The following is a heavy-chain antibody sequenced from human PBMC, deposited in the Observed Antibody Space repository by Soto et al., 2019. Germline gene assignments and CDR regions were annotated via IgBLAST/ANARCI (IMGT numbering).Heavy chain of an antibody. D-gene: IGHD5-18*01. Sequence: QVQLQESGPGLVKPSQTLSLTCTVSGGSISSAAYYWSWIRQHPGKDLEWIGYISHSGSTYYTPSRNSRVIISADTSKNQFSLNLNSVTAADTAVYYCAREYTYGSNFFDCWGQGALVTVSS. V-gene: IGHV4-31*03. CDR2: ISHSGST. CDR1: GGSISSAAYY. J-gene: IGHJ4*02. CDR3: AREYTYGSNFFDC.